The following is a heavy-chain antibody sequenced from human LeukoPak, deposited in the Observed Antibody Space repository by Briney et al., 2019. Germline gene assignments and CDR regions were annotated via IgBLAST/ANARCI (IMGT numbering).Heavy chain of an antibody. Sequence: HPGGSLRLSCAASGFTFSSYSMHWVRQAPGKGLEWVAVIWYDGSNKYYADSVKGRFTISRDNSKNTLYLQMNSLRAEDTAVYYCARGRLYSSSWYVFDYWGQGTLVTVSS. CDR1: GFTFSSYS. CDR2: IWYDGSNK. CDR3: ARGRLYSSSWYVFDY. D-gene: IGHD6-13*01. V-gene: IGHV3-33*08. J-gene: IGHJ4*02.